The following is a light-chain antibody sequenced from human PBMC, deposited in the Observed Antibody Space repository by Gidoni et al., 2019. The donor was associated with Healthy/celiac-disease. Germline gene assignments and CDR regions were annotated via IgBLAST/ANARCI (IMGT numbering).Light chain of an antibody. V-gene: IGLV1-44*01. CDR2: SNN. CDR3: AAWDDSLNGWV. Sequence: QSVLTQPPSASGTPGQRVTISCSGSSSNIGSNTVTWYQQLPGTAPKLLIYSNNQRPSGVPDRFSGSKSGTSASLAISGLQSEDEADYYWAAWDDSLNGWVFGGGTKLTV. J-gene: IGLJ3*02. CDR1: SSNIGSNT.